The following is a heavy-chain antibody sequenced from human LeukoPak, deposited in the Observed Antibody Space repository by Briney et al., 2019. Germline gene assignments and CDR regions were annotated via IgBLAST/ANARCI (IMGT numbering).Heavy chain of an antibody. J-gene: IGHJ6*03. D-gene: IGHD3-3*01. Sequence: GGSLRLSCAASGFTFSSYSMNWVRQAPGKGLEWVSSISSSSSYIYYADSVKGRFTISRDNAKNSLYLQMNSLRAEDTAVYYCARVFWSGYAGYYYMDVWGKGTTVTVSS. CDR1: GFTFSSYS. CDR2: ISSSSSYI. V-gene: IGHV3-21*01. CDR3: ARVFWSGYAGYYYMDV.